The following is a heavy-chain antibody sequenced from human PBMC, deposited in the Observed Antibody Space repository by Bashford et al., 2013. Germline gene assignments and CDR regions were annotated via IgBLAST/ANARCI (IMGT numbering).Heavy chain of an antibody. Sequence: SETLSLTCTVTGGSVSSGSYYWSWIRQPPGEGLEWIGYIFYSGSTNYNPSLKSRVTISVDTSKNQFSLRLSSVTAADTAVYYCARVTLHYGSGSYNYGMDVWGRGDHGHRLL. CDR2: IFYSGST. J-gene: IGHJ6*02. CDR3: ARVTLHYGSGSYNYGMDV. V-gene: IGHV4-61*01. D-gene: IGHD3-10*01. CDR1: GGSVSSGSYY.